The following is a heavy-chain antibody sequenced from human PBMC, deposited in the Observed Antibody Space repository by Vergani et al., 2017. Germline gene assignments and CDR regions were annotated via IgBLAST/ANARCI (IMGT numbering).Heavy chain of an antibody. CDR2: IKQDGSEK. Sequence: EVQLVESGGGLVQPGGSLRLSCAASGFTFSSYWMSWVRQAPGKGLEWVANIKQDGSEKYYVDSVKGRFTISRDNAKNSLYLQMNSLRAEDTAVYYCARQKRIAAAGTANWFDPWGQGTLVTVSS. CDR1: GFTFSSYW. CDR3: ARQKRIAAAGTANWFDP. D-gene: IGHD6-13*01. J-gene: IGHJ5*02. V-gene: IGHV3-7*01.